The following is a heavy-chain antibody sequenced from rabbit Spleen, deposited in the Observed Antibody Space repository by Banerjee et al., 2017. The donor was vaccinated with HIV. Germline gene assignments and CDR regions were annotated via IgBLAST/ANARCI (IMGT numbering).Heavy chain of an antibody. J-gene: IGHJ4*01. Sequence: QEQLVESGGGLVQPEGSLTLTCTASGFSFSNSYWICWVRQAPGKGLEWIACIYAGSSGTTYSASWAKGRFTISKTSSTKVTLQMTSLTAADTATYFCARDLVAVIGWNFSLWGPGTLVTVS. CDR3: ARDLVAVIGWNFSL. D-gene: IGHD1-1*01. V-gene: IGHV1S45*01. CDR1: GFSFSNSYW. CDR2: IYAGSSGTT.